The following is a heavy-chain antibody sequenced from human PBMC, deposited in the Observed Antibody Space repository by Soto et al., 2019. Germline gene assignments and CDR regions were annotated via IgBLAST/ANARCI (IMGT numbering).Heavy chain of an antibody. D-gene: IGHD2-2*01. Sequence: PGGSLRLSCAASGFTFSSYAMHWVRQAPGKGLEYVSAISSNGGSTYYANTVKGRFTISRDNSKKTLYLQMGSLRAEDMAVYYCAREGYCSSTSCCSFDYWGQGT. V-gene: IGHV3-64*01. CDR3: AREGYCSSTSCCSFDY. J-gene: IGHJ4*02. CDR1: GFTFSSYA. CDR2: ISSNGGST.